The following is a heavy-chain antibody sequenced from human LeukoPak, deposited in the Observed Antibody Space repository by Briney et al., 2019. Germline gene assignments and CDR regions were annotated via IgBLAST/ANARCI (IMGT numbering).Heavy chain of an antibody. CDR3: ARAITGSYSGYVLDY. D-gene: IGHD5-12*01. CDR1: GGTFSSYA. CDR2: IIPIFGTA. V-gene: IGHV1-69*05. J-gene: IGHJ4*02. Sequence: ASVKVSCKASGGTFSSYAISWVRQAPGQGLEWMGRIIPIFGTANYAQKFQGRVTITTDESTSTAYMELSSLRSEDTAVYYCARAITGSYSGYVLDYWGQGTLVTVSS.